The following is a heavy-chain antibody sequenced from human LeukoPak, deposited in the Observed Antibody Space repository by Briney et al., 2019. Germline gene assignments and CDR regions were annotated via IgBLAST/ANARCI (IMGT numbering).Heavy chain of an antibody. Sequence: SETLSLTCTVSGGSISSHYWSWIRQPPGKGLEWIGYIYYSGSTNYNPSLKSRVTISVDTSKNQFSLKLSSVTAADTAVYYCARETATGWFDPWGQGTLVTVSS. D-gene: IGHD1-14*01. CDR1: GGSISSHY. V-gene: IGHV4-59*11. CDR3: ARETATGWFDP. CDR2: IYYSGST. J-gene: IGHJ5*02.